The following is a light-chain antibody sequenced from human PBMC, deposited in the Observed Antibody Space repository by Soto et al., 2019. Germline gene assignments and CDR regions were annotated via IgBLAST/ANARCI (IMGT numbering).Light chain of an antibody. J-gene: IGLJ3*02. CDR3: CSHAGSFTWV. CDR1: SSDVGAYNY. Sequence: QSALTQPRSVSGSPGQSVTISCTGTSSDVGAYNYVSWYQQHPGKVPKLIIFDVSKRPSGVPDRFSGSKSGTTASLTISGLQAGDEADYYCCSHAGSFTWVFGGGTKVTVL. V-gene: IGLV2-11*01. CDR2: DVS.